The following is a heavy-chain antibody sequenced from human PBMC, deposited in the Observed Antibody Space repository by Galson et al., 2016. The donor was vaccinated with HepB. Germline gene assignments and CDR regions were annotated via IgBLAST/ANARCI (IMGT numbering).Heavy chain of an antibody. CDR3: ARGFYYYDTSGHRPSSWYFDV. Sequence: ETLSLTCAVNGGSFSGYFWTWIRQPPGSGLEWIGEINYRGTSNYNPSLKSRAIISVDTSKNRFSLKLTSVTAADTAVYYCARGFYYYDTSGHRPSSWYFDVWGRGTLGTVSS. J-gene: IGHJ2*01. CDR1: GGSFSGYF. V-gene: IGHV4-34*01. CDR2: INYRGTS. D-gene: IGHD3-22*01.